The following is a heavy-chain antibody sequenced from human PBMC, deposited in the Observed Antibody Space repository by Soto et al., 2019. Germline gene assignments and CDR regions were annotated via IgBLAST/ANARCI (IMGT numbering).Heavy chain of an antibody. CDR3: ATDLRRVARPDYYYYYGMDV. CDR1: GFTFSSYG. V-gene: IGHV3-30*03. Sequence: PGGSLRLSCAASGFTFSSYGMHWVRQAPGKGLEWVAVISYDGSNKYYADSVKGRFTISRDNSKNTLYLQMNSLRAEDTAVYYCATDLRRVARPDYYYYYGMDVWGQGTTVTVSS. J-gene: IGHJ6*02. CDR2: ISYDGSNK. D-gene: IGHD6-6*01.